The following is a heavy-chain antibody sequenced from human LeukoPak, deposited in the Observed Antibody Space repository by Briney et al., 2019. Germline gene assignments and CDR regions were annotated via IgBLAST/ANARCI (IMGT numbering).Heavy chain of an antibody. J-gene: IGHJ4*02. CDR2: INQGGSAN. Sequence: PGGSLRLSCAASGFTFSNYWMSWVRQAPGKGLEWVANINQGGSANYYVDSLKGRFSISRDNAKNSLYLQMNSLRGEDTAVYYCARAWYSSSSVFDYWGQGTLVTVSS. V-gene: IGHV3-7*04. CDR1: GFTFSNYW. CDR3: ARAWYSSSSVFDY. D-gene: IGHD6-6*01.